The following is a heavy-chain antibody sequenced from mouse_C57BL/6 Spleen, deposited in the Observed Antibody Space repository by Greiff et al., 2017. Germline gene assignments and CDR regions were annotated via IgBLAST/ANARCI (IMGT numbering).Heavy chain of an antibody. CDR3: ARPLGREGYFDY. D-gene: IGHD4-1*01. V-gene: IGHV1-50*01. J-gene: IGHJ2*01. CDR2: IDPSDSYT. CDR1: GYTFTSYW. Sequence: QVQLQQPGAELVKPGASVKLSCKASGYTFTSYWMQWVKQRPGQGLEWIGEIDPSDSYTNYNQKFKGKATLTVDTSSSTADMQLSSLTSEDSAVYYCARPLGREGYFDYWGQGTTLTVSS.